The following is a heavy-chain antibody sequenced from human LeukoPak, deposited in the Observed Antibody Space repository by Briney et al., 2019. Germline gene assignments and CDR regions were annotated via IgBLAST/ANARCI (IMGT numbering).Heavy chain of an antibody. V-gene: IGHV1-46*01. CDR3: AGDNSVGDIAWWFDP. J-gene: IGHJ5*02. CDR1: GYTFTSHY. CDR2: INPSGSST. Sequence: ASVKVSCKASGYTFTSHYMHWVRQAPGQGLEWMGLINPSGSSTLYAQKFQGRVTMTRDMSTTTDYMELSSLRSEDTAVYYSAGDNSVGDIAWWFDPWGQGTLVTVSS. D-gene: IGHD3-16*02.